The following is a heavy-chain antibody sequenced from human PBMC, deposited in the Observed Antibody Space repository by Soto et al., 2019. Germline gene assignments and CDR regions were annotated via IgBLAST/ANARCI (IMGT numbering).Heavy chain of an antibody. CDR3: AREGVGYCSGGSCYSLDY. CDR2: GGT. D-gene: IGHD2-15*01. Sequence: GGTNYAQKFQGRVTMTRDTSISTAYMELSRLRSDDTAVYYCAREGVGYCSGGSCYSLDYWGQGTLVTVSS. J-gene: IGHJ4*02. V-gene: IGHV1-2*02.